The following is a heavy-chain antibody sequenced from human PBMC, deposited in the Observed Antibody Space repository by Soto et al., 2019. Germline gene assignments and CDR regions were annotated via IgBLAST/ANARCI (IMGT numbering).Heavy chain of an antibody. V-gene: IGHV3-72*01. J-gene: IGHJ4*02. CDR1: GFIFSDHY. Sequence: VQLVESGGGLVQPGGSLRLSCAASGFIFSDHYMDWVRQAPGKGLEWVGRIKNKANSYTTEYAASVKGRFTISRDDSKNSLYLQMNSLKTEDTAVYYCTRIPVVGATGGRYFDYWGQGTLLTGSS. CDR3: TRIPVVGATGGRYFDY. CDR2: IKNKANSYTT. D-gene: IGHD1-26*01.